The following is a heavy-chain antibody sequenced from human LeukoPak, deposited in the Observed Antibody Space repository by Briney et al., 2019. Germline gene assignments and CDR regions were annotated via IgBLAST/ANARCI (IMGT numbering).Heavy chain of an antibody. Sequence: GETLRLSCVASGFTFRHYDMSWVRQAPGKGLGWVSSINTSGGSTYYADSLQGRFTISRDNSKNTLHLQMNNVRAEDTALYYCMKLPTMIIVIDTDFEYWGQGAQVTVSS. J-gene: IGHJ4*02. CDR1: GFTFRHYD. CDR2: INTSGGST. V-gene: IGHV3-23*01. CDR3: MKLPTMIIVIDTDFEY. D-gene: IGHD2-21*01.